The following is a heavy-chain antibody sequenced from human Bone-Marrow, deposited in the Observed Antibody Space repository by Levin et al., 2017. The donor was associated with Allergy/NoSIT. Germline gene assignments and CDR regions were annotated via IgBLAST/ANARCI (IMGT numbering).Heavy chain of an antibody. J-gene: IGHJ4*02. CDR3: ARDDYSDFTGWV. D-gene: IGHD3-9*01. Sequence: GSLRLSCTVSGGSVSSETYYWSWIRQPPGTGLEWIGYISSSGSTSYNPSLMSRVTISVHTSKNQFSLKLTSVTPADTAVYYCARDDYSDFTGWVWGQGSLVTVSS. CDR2: ISSSGST. CDR1: GGSVSSETYY. V-gene: IGHV4-61*01.